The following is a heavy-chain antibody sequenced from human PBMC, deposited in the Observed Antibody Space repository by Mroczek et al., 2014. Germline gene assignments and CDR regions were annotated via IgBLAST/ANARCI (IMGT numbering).Heavy chain of an antibody. CDR1: GGSISSYY. J-gene: IGHJ4*02. CDR2: IYYSGST. CDR3: ASRDGYNYGADY. D-gene: IGHD5-24*01. V-gene: IGHV4-59*01. Sequence: QVQLQESGPGLVKPSETLSLTCTVSGGSISSYYWSWIRQPPGKGLEWIGYIYYSGSTNYNPSLKSRVTISVDTSKNQFSLKLSSVTAADTAVYYCASRDGYNYGADYWGQGTLVTVSS.